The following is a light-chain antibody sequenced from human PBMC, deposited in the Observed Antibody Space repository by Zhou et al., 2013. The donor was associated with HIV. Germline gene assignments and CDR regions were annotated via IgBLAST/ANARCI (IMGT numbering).Light chain of an antibody. Sequence: DIQVTQSPTSLSASVGDRISITCRTSQSIGSHLSWYQQRPGKAPQLLIYAASILQTGVPSRFSGSGSGTDFTLTISSLQPEDFATYYCQQSFTTLFLTFGGGTKVEV. V-gene: IGKV1-39*01. J-gene: IGKJ4*01. CDR1: QSIGSH. CDR2: AAS. CDR3: QQSFTTLFLT.